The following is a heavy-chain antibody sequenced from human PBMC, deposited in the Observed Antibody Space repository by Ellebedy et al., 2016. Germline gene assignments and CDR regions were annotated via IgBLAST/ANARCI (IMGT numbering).Heavy chain of an antibody. V-gene: IGHV3-11*05. CDR1: GFTFSDYY. J-gene: IGHJ4*02. Sequence: GGSLRLXCAASGFTFSDYYMSWIRQAPGKGLEWVSYISSSSSYTNYADSVKGRFTISRDNAKNSLYLQMNSLRAEDTAVYYCARVDTGLRYFDYWGQGTLVTVSS. CDR2: ISSSSSYT. D-gene: IGHD5-12*01. CDR3: ARVDTGLRYFDY.